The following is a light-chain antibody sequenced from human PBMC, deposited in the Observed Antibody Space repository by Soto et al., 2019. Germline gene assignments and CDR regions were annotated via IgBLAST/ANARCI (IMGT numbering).Light chain of an antibody. V-gene: IGKV3-20*01. J-gene: IGKJ2*01. CDR1: QSISSTY. CDR3: QQYFGSLYT. CDR2: AAS. Sequence: SVLTQSPGTLSLSPGEGATLSCRTSQSISSTYLAWYQQRPGQAPRLLIYAASSRATGIPDRFSGSGSGTDFTRTISRLEPEDFEVYYCQQYFGSLYTFGQGTKLEIK.